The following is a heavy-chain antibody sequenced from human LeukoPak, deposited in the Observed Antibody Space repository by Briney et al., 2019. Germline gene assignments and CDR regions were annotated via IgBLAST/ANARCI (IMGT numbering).Heavy chain of an antibody. CDR2: INSDGSST. CDR1: GFTFSSYW. D-gene: IGHD3-3*01. J-gene: IGHJ5*02. Sequence: PGGSLRLSCAASGFTFSSYWMHWVRQAPGKGLGWVSRINSDGSSTSYADSVKGRFTISRDNAKNTLYLQMNSLRAEDTAVYYCARDPQDDFWSGRGFDPWGQGTLVTVSS. V-gene: IGHV3-74*01. CDR3: ARDPQDDFWSGRGFDP.